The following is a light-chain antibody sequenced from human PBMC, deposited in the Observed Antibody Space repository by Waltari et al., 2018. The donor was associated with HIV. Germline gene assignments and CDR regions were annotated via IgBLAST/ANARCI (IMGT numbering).Light chain of an antibody. J-gene: IGKJ4*01. Sequence: DIVMTQSPDFLAVSLGERATINCKSSQSVLYSSDNNNNLAWYQQKPGQPPKLLIYWASTRESGVPDRCSGSGSGTDFTLTISSLQAEDVAVYYCQQYYSTPPVTFGGGTKVEIK. CDR1: QSVLYSSDNNNN. V-gene: IGKV4-1*01. CDR2: WAS. CDR3: QQYYSTPPVT.